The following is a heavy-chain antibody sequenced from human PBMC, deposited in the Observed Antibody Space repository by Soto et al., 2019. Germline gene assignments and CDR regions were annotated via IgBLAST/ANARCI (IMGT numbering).Heavy chain of an antibody. CDR3: AKEDFWSGYYSRGNFDY. J-gene: IGHJ4*02. CDR2: ISGSGGST. D-gene: IGHD3-3*01. CDR1: GFTFSSYA. Sequence: GGSLRLSCAASGFTFSSYAMSWVRQAPGKGLEWVSAISGSGGSTYYADSVKGRFTISRDNSKNTLYLQMNSLRAEDTAVYYCAKEDFWSGYYSRGNFDYWGQGTLVTVSS. V-gene: IGHV3-23*01.